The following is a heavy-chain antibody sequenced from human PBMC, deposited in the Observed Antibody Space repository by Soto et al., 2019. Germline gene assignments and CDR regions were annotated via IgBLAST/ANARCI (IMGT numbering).Heavy chain of an antibody. Sequence: GGSLRLSCAASGFTFSSYAMSWVRQAPGKGLEWVSAISGSGGSTYYADSVKGRFTISRDNSKNTLYLQMNSLRAEDTAVYYCAKERANYYDSSGEDAFDIWGQGTMVTVSS. V-gene: IGHV3-23*01. CDR2: ISGSGGST. J-gene: IGHJ3*02. CDR3: AKERANYYDSSGEDAFDI. D-gene: IGHD3-22*01. CDR1: GFTFSSYA.